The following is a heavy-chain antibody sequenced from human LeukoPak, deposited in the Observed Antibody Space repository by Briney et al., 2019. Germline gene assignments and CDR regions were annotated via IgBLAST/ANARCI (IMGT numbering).Heavy chain of an antibody. V-gene: IGHV3-30*18. D-gene: IGHD2-21*01. J-gene: IGHJ6*02. CDR2: ISYDGSNK. Sequence: GGSLRLSCAASGFTFSSYGMHWVRQAPGKGLEWVAVISYDGSNKYYADSVKGRFTISRDNSKNTLYLQMNSLRAEDTAVYYFAKDGGDIEVRYYYYGMDVWGQGTTVTVSS. CDR3: AKDGGDIEVRYYYYGMDV. CDR1: GFTFSSYG.